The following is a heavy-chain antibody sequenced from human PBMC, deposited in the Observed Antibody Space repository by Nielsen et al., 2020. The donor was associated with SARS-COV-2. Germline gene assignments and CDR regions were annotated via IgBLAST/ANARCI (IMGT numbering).Heavy chain of an antibody. J-gene: IGHJ4*02. D-gene: IGHD6-13*01. CDR1: GFTVSSNY. CDR2: IYSGGST. CDR3: AGEGDSSSWSWGFDY. V-gene: IGHV3-66*01. Sequence: GESLKISCAASGFTVSSNYMSWVRQAPGKGLEWVSVIYSGGSTYYADSVKGRFTISRDNSKNTLYLQMNSLRAEDTAVYYCAGEGDSSSWSWGFDYWGQGTLVTVSS.